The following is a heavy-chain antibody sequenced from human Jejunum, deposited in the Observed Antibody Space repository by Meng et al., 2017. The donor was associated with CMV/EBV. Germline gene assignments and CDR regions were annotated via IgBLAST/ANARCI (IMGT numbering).Heavy chain of an antibody. CDR3: AKVGNYYDSSGVLDY. Sequence: FTFRDYYMSWIRQAPGKGLEWVSYTSSSGSTIYYADSVKGRFTISRDNAKSSLYLQMNSLRAEDTALYYCAKVGNYYDSSGVLDYWGQGTRVTVSS. J-gene: IGHJ4*02. V-gene: IGHV3-11*01. D-gene: IGHD3-22*01. CDR1: FTFRDYY. CDR2: TSSSGSTI.